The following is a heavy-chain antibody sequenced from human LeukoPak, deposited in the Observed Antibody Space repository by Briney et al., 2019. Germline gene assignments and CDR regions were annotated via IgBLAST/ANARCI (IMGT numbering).Heavy chain of an antibody. D-gene: IGHD3-3*01. V-gene: IGHV3-74*01. CDR3: ARENFGVVIISSYYYYMDV. CDR2: INTDGSST. J-gene: IGHJ6*03. Sequence: GGSLRLSCAASGFTFSSYWMHWVRQAPGKGLVWVSRINTDGSSTSYADSVKGRFTISRDNAKNTLYLQMNSLRAEDTAVYYCARENFGVVIISSYYYYMDVWGKGTTVTVSS. CDR1: GFTFSSYW.